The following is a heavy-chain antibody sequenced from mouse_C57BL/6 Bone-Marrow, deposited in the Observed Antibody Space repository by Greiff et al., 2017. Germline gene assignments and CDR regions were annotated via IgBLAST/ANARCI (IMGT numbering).Heavy chain of an antibody. Sequence: QVQLQQSGAELVRPGPSVKMSCKASGYTFTNYWIGWAKQRPGHGLEWIGDIYPGGGYTNYNEKFKGKATLTADKSSSTAYMQFSSLTSEDSAIYYCARRDRTRAWFAYWGQGTLVTVSA. CDR2: IYPGGGYT. CDR3: ARRDRTRAWFAY. J-gene: IGHJ3*01. V-gene: IGHV1-63*01. CDR1: GYTFTNYW.